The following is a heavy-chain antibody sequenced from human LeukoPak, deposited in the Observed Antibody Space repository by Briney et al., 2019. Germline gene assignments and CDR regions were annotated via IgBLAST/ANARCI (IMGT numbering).Heavy chain of an antibody. CDR1: GFTFSSYW. Sequence: GGSLRLSCAASGFTFSSYWMSWVRQAPGKGLEWVANIKQDGSEKYYVDSVKGRFTISRDNAKNSLYLQMNGLRTEDTAVYYCARAYCSSTSCYRLYYYYGMDVWGKGTTVTVSS. J-gene: IGHJ6*04. CDR3: ARAYCSSTSCYRLYYYYGMDV. D-gene: IGHD2-2*01. V-gene: IGHV3-7*03. CDR2: IKQDGSEK.